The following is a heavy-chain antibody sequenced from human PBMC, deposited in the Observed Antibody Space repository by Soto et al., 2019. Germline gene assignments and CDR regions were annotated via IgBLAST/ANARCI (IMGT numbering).Heavy chain of an antibody. D-gene: IGHD1-26*01. CDR3: VRQISRGLWGFDI. Sequence: PSETLSLTCTVSGGSIRTNDYWWAWIRQPPGKGLEWIASIHYGWSTYYSPSLKSRVTISIDTSENQFSLKLNSVTAADTAMYYCVRQISRGLWGFDIWRQGTMVTV. J-gene: IGHJ3*02. CDR2: IHYGWST. CDR1: GGSIRTNDYW. V-gene: IGHV4-39*01.